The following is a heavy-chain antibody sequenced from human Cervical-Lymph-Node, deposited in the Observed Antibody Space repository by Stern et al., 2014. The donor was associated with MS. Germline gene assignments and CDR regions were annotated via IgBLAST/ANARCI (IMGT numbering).Heavy chain of an antibody. CDR1: GGPFSTNG. Sequence: VHLVESGAEVKKPGSSVKVSCKASGGPFSTNGISWVRQAPGQGLEWMGAIVPVFGRSNYAQKFQGRVTITADEVTTTAYLELSSLRSEDTALYYSAREHHGGNFASWGQGTLVTVSS. J-gene: IGHJ4*02. D-gene: IGHD4-23*01. CDR3: AREHHGGNFAS. V-gene: IGHV1-69*01. CDR2: IVPVFGRS.